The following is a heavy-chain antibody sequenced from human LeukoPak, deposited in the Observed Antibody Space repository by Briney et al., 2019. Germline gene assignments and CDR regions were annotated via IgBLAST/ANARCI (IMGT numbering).Heavy chain of an antibody. CDR2: ISSSSSTI. Sequence: GGSLRLSCAASGFTFSSYSMNWVRQAPGKGLEWVSYISSSSSTIYYADSVKGRFTISRDNAKNTLYLQMNSLRAEDTAVYYCARSGPDAFDIWGQGTMVTVSS. CDR1: GFTFSSYS. V-gene: IGHV3-48*01. CDR3: ARSGPDAFDI. J-gene: IGHJ3*02.